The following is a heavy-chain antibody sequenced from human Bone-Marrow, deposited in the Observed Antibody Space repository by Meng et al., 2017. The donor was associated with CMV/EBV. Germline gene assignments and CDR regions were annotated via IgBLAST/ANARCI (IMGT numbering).Heavy chain of an antibody. CDR1: GFTFSSHW. D-gene: IGHD5-12*01. V-gene: IGHV3-7*01. Sequence: GESLKISCAASGFTFSSHWMTWVRQAPGKGLEWVANINQDGSQKNYVDSVKGRFTISRDNAKNSLYLQMNSLRAEDTAVYYCARERGYSGYEDYWGQGTLVTVSS. J-gene: IGHJ4*02. CDR3: ARERGYSGYEDY. CDR2: INQDGSQK.